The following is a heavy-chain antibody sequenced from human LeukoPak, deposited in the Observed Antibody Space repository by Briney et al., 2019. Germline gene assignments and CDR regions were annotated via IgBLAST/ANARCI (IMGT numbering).Heavy chain of an antibody. CDR1: GFTFSSYA. Sequence: GGSLRLSCVASGFTFSSYAMHWVRQAPGKGLQYVSAISSNGGSTNYANSVKGRFTISRDNSKNTLYLQMGSLRPEDMAVYYCARDRITDGGDTDMEITSGGFDYWGQGTLVTVSS. J-gene: IGHJ4*02. D-gene: IGHD5-18*01. CDR2: ISSNGGST. V-gene: IGHV3-64*01. CDR3: ARDRITDGGDTDMEITSGGFDY.